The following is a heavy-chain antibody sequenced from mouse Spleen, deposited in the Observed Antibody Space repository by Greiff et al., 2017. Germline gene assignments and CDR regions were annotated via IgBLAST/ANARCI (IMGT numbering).Heavy chain of an antibody. CDR1: GFTFSDYY. Sequence: EVHLVESEGGLVQPGSSMKLSCTASGFTFSDYYMAWVRQVPEKGLEWVANINYDGSSTYYLDSLKSRFIISRDNAKNILYLQMSSLKSEDTATYYCAREDDGYYQGYFDVWGAGTTVTVSS. CDR3: AREDDGYYQGYFDV. V-gene: IGHV5-16*01. D-gene: IGHD2-3*01. J-gene: IGHJ1*01. CDR2: INYDGSST.